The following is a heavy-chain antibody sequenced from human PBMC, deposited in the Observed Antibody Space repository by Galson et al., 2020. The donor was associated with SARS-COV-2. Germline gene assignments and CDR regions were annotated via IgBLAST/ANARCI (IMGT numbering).Heavy chain of an antibody. V-gene: IGHV3-21*01. Sequence: GGSLRLSCAASGFTFSSYSMNWVRQAPGKGLEWVSSISSSSSYIYYADSVKGRFTISRDNAKNSLYLQMNSLRAEDTAVYYCARDPRFYDILTGYFPWGQGTLVTVSS. D-gene: IGHD3-9*01. CDR1: GFTFSSYS. J-gene: IGHJ5*02. CDR2: ISSSSSYI. CDR3: ARDPRFYDILTGYFP.